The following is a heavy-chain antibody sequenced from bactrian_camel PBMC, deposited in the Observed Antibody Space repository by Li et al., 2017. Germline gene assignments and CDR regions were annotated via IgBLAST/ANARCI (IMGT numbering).Heavy chain of an antibody. Sequence: HVQLVESGGGSVQAGGSLRLSCVVPGAVLISYSVGWFRQAPGKVREGVATIRAGVSPYVVDSVKGRFTISQDSAKNTVLLQMNNLKPEDTAKYYCAARWEYGTPWCDPAYEYDHWGQGTQVTVS. CDR3: AARWEYGTPWCDPAYEYDH. CDR2: IRAGVSP. V-gene: IGHV3S53*01. J-gene: IGHJ4*01. D-gene: IGHD6*01. CDR1: GAVLISYS.